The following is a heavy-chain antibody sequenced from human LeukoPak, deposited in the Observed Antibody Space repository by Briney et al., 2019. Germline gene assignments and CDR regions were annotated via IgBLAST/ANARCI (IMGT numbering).Heavy chain of an antibody. Sequence: PGGSLRLSCAASGLTFDDYGMSWVRQAPGKGLEWVSGINWNGGSTGYADSVKGRFTISRDNAKNSLYLQMNSLRAEDTALYYCARDAPTYYYDSSGYYSVAIHDAFDIWGQGTMVTVSS. CDR2: INWNGGST. CDR3: ARDAPTYYYDSSGYYSVAIHDAFDI. V-gene: IGHV3-20*04. CDR1: GLTFDDYG. J-gene: IGHJ3*02. D-gene: IGHD3-22*01.